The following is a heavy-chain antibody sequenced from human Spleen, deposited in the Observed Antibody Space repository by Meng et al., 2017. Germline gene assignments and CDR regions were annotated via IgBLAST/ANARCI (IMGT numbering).Heavy chain of an antibody. J-gene: IGHJ4*02. D-gene: IGHD6-19*01. CDR3: ARKGLGLGFDY. Sequence: QVQRQQWGAALLKPSETLSLTCAVYGGTFSGYYWTWIRQSTGKGLEWIGEINHSGSTNYNPSLKSRVTISVDTSKNQLSLKLSSVTAADTAVYYCARKGLGLGFDYWGQGTLVTVSS. CDR2: INHSGST. V-gene: IGHV4-34*01. CDR1: GGTFSGYY.